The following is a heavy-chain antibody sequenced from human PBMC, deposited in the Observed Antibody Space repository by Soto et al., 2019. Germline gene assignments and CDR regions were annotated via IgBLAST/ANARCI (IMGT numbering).Heavy chain of an antibody. CDR2: ISYEGSNT. J-gene: IGHJ6*02. CDR3: ARETYYYGMDV. Sequence: GGSLRLSCVASGFSFDTYGIHWVRQAPGKGLQWVALISYEGSNTYYADSVRGRFTISRDNSKNTLYLQMNSLRAEDTAVYYCARETYYYGMDVWAQGTTVTVSS. CDR1: GFSFDTYG. V-gene: IGHV3-30-3*01.